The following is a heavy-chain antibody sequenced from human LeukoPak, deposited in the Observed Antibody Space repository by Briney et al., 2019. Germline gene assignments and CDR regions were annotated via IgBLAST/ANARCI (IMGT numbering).Heavy chain of an antibody. Sequence: ASVKVSCKAPGYTFTTHGIHWVRQAPGQGLEWMEHTTPQNGKTDYAPKFQGRVTVTADTPTSTAYMELRSLRSDDTAMYYCARVYQWNQLWAHYWDQGTLVTVSS. D-gene: IGHD1-14*01. J-gene: IGHJ4*02. CDR1: GYTFTTHG. CDR2: TTPQNGKT. V-gene: IGHV1-18*04. CDR3: ARVYQWNQLWAHY.